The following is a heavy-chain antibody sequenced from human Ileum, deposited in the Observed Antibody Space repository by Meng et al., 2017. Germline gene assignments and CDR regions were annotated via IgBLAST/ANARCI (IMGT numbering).Heavy chain of an antibody. J-gene: IGHJ4*02. CDR3: ARGHYDKYFDS. CDR1: GVSVNTGSYY. CDR2: MYFSGST. D-gene: IGHD3-22*01. Sequence: QVRLQKSGPGMVRTSEALSPPCTIPGVSVNTGSYYWSWIRQPPGKGLEWIGYMYFSGSTKYNASLKSRVSISVDTSKKQFSLNLTSVTAADTAVYYCARGHYDKYFDSRGQGTLVTVSS. V-gene: IGHV4-61*01.